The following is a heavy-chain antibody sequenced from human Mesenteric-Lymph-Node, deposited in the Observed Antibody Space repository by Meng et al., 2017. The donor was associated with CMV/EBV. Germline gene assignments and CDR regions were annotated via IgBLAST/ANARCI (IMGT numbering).Heavy chain of an antibody. V-gene: IGHV3-30-3*01. CDR1: GFILSNHL. Sequence: GESLKISCAASGFILSNHLMHWVRQAPGKGLEWITFISYDGDHKYYADSVRGRFTVSRDNSMNTVYLQMNSLRVEDTAVYYCARGDCRSVSCLVDYYGIDVWGQGTTVTVSS. D-gene: IGHD2-15*01. CDR2: ISYDGDHK. J-gene: IGHJ6*02. CDR3: ARGDCRSVSCLVDYYGIDV.